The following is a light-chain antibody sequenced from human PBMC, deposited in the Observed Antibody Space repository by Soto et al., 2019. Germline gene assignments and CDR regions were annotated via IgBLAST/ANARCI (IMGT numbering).Light chain of an antibody. Sequence: DIQMTQSPSSVSASVGDSVTITCRASQPIDTFLHWYQQKPGRAPNLLIYAASNLQSGVPSRFRGSGSGTDFTVTISSLQPEDFATYYCQQSYSTLSITFGQGTRLEI. CDR3: QQSYSTLSIT. CDR2: AAS. CDR1: QPIDTF. V-gene: IGKV1-39*01. J-gene: IGKJ5*01.